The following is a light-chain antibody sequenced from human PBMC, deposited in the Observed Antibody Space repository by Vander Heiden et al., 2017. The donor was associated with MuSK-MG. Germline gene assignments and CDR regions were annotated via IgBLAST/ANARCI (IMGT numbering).Light chain of an antibody. CDR3: QQAGNLPWT. CDR2: DAS. Sequence: DIQMTQSPSSLSASVGDRVTITCQASQDITNYLNWYQQKPGKAPKVLIYDASSLETGVPSRFSGSGSGTDFTFTISSLQPEDIATYYCQQAGNLPWTFGQGTKVEFK. CDR1: QDITNY. J-gene: IGKJ1*01. V-gene: IGKV1-33*01.